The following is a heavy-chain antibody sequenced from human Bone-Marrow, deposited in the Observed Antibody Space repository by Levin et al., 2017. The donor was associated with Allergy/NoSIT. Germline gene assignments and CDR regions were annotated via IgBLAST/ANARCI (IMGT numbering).Heavy chain of an antibody. V-gene: IGHV4-30-4*01. D-gene: IGHD3-22*01. CDR2: IYYSGST. J-gene: IGHJ4*02. CDR1: GDSISSGDFY. Sequence: ASETLSLTCTVSGDSISSGDFYWSWIRLPPGKGLELIGYIYYSGSTYYNPSLKSRVTISVDRTKVHFSLKLSSVTAGDTAVYYCARGYDSGGYYSALDYWGRGTLVTVSS. CDR3: ARGYDSGGYYSALDY.